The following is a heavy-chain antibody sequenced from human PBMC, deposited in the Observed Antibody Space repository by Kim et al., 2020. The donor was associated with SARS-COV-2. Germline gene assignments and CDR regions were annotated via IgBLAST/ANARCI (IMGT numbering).Heavy chain of an antibody. V-gene: IGHV1-69*01. J-gene: IGHJ4*02. D-gene: IGHD5-18*01. CDR3: ASQGVGFGYEFSKLDY. Sequence: KFQGKVTITADESTRTAYMELSSLRSEDTAVYYCASQGVGFGYEFSKLDYWGQGTLVTVSS.